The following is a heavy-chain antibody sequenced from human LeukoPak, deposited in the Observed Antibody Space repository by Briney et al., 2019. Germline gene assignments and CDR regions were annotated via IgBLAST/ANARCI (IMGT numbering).Heavy chain of an antibody. Sequence: KPSETLSLTCTVSGGSISSYYWSWIRQPPGKGLEWIGYIYYSGSTNYNPSLKSRVTISVDTSKNQFSLNLSSVTAADTAVYYCATSTIMNEYCSASWAQGTLVTVSS. CDR1: GGSISSYY. D-gene: IGHD1-1*01. V-gene: IGHV4-59*12. J-gene: IGHJ4*02. CDR2: IYYSGST. CDR3: ATSTIMNEYCSAS.